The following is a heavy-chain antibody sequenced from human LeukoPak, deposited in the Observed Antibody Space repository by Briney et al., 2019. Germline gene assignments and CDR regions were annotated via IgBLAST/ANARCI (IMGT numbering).Heavy chain of an antibody. CDR1: GGSIRSGSHL. V-gene: IGHV4-61*02. J-gene: IGHJ2*01. CDR2: IYVGGSI. D-gene: IGHD1-26*01. Sequence: SETLSLTCTVSGGSIRSGSHLWSWIRQPAGKGLEWIGRIYVGGSIKYNPSLKSRVTISIDTSKNQFSLKLSSVTAADTAVYYCTNLREEYFDIWGRGTLVTVSS. CDR3: TNLREEYFDI.